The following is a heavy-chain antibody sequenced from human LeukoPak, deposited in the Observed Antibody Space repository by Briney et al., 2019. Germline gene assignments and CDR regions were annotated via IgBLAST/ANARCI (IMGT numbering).Heavy chain of an antibody. CDR1: GGSISSSSYY. J-gene: IGHJ4*02. V-gene: IGHV4-39*07. D-gene: IGHD5-18*01. CDR2: IYHSGST. CDR3: ARHIQLWPYFDY. Sequence: NPSETLSLTCTVSGGSISSSSYYWGWIRQPPGEGLEWIGYIYHSGSTYYNPSLKSRVTISVDTSKNQFSLKLSSVTAADTAVYYCARHIQLWPYFDYWGQGTLVTVSS.